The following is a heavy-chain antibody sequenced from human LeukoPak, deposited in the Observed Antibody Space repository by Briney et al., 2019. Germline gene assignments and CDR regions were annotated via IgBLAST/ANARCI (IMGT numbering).Heavy chain of an antibody. J-gene: IGHJ4*02. Sequence: PGGSLRLSCAASRFTFSSYWMSWVRQAPGKGLERVSVIYSGGSTYYADSVKGRFTISRDNSKNTLYLQMNSLRAEDTAVYYCARETIFGVVILGGYYFAYWGQGTLVTVSS. D-gene: IGHD3-3*01. V-gene: IGHV3-53*01. CDR3: ARETIFGVVILGGYYFAY. CDR1: RFTFSSYW. CDR2: IYSGGST.